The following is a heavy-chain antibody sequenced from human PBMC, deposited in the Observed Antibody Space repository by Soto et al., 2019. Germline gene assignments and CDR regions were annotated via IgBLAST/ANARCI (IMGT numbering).Heavy chain of an antibody. CDR3: ARTRSSGYDEWADRSYSWFDP. CDR2: IFHSGIT. Sequence: QVQLQESGPGLVKPSETLSLTCTVSGGSMSKDFWSWIRQPPGKGLEWIGYIFHSGITNYNPSLKSRVTMSIDTSKNQFSLKVTSVTAADTAVYYCARTRSSGYDEWADRSYSWFDPWGQGTLVTVSS. J-gene: IGHJ5*02. CDR1: GGSMSKDF. V-gene: IGHV4-59*01. D-gene: IGHD5-12*01.